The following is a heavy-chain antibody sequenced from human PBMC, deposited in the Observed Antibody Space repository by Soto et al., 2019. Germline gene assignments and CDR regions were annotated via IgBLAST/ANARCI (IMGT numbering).Heavy chain of an antibody. CDR1: GFTFSSYG. CDR2: ISYDGSNK. V-gene: IGHV3-30*18. CDR3: AKTRDEWDDAFDI. D-gene: IGHD1-26*01. Sequence: GGSLRLSCAASGFTFSSYGMHWVRQAPGKGLEWVAVISYDGSNKYYADSVKGRFTISRDNSKNTLYLQMNSLRAEDTAVYYCAKTRDEWDDAFDIWGQGTMVTVSS. J-gene: IGHJ3*02.